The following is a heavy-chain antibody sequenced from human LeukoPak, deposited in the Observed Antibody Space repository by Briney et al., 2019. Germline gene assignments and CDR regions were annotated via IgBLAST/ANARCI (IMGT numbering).Heavy chain of an antibody. CDR2: IYSDGST. Sequence: PGGPLRLSCAASGFTVSSNYMSWVRQAPGKGLEWVSIIYSDGSTYYADSVKGRFTISRDNSKNTLYLQMNSLRAEDTAVYYCARDQGGSGRPYYYGMDVWGQGTTVTVSS. CDR1: GFTVSSNY. V-gene: IGHV3-66*02. D-gene: IGHD3-10*01. CDR3: ARDQGGSGRPYYYGMDV. J-gene: IGHJ6*02.